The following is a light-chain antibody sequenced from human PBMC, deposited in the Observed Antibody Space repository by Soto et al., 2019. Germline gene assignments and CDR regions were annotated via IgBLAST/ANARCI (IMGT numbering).Light chain of an antibody. CDR3: QQRVNRGT. Sequence: EIVLTQSPDTLLLSPGEGATLSXRVSDDVTVSLIWYQQKPGKAPRXXIYXASTRATGIPASFSGSGSGTDFTLTISSLEAEDVAVYYCQQRVNRGTVGGGTKVEI. V-gene: IGKV3-11*01. J-gene: IGKJ4*01. CDR1: DDVTVS. CDR2: XAS.